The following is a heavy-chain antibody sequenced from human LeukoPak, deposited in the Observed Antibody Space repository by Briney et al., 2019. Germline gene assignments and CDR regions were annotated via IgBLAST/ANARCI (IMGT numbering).Heavy chain of an antibody. CDR2: IRQDGDEK. V-gene: IGHV3-7*01. D-gene: IGHD6-13*01. Sequence: PGGSLRLSCAASGFTFSTYWMSWVRQAPGRGLEWVANIRQDGDEKFYVESVKGRFTISRDNTKNSLYLEMNSLRAGDTAVYYCAREGYSSSWYDFDYWGQGTLVTVSS. J-gene: IGHJ4*02. CDR3: AREGYSSSWYDFDY. CDR1: GFTFSTYW.